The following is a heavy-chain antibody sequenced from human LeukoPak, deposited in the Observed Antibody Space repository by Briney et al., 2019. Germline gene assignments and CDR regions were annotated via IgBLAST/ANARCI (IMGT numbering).Heavy chain of an antibody. D-gene: IGHD2-2*01. CDR2: IWYDGSNK. Sequence: GGSLRLSCAPSGLPFSSYGILWVRQAPGKGVEWVAFIWYDGSNKYYADSVKDRFTISRDNSKNTLYLQMNSLRAEDTAVYYCAQWGDCSSTSCYQPFDYWGQGTLVTVSS. V-gene: IGHV3-30*02. CDR1: GLPFSSYG. J-gene: IGHJ4*02. CDR3: AQWGDCSSTSCYQPFDY.